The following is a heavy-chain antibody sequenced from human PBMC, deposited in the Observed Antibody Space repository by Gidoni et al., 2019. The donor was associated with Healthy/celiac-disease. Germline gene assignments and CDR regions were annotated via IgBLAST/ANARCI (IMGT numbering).Heavy chain of an antibody. Sequence: QVQLVESGGGVVQPGRSLRLSCAASGFNFSSYGMHWVRQAPGKGLVWVAVISYEGRNKYYAASVKGRFTISRDNSKNTLYLKMNSLRAEETAVYYCAKGSLYSSGWSAEYFQHWGQGTLVTVSS. CDR3: AKGSLYSSGWSAEYFQH. D-gene: IGHD6-19*01. V-gene: IGHV3-30*18. J-gene: IGHJ1*01. CDR1: GFNFSSYG. CDR2: ISYEGRNK.